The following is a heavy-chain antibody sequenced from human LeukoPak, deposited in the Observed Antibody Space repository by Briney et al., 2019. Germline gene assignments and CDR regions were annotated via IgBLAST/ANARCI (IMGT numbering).Heavy chain of an antibody. J-gene: IGHJ5*02. V-gene: IGHV3-21*01. CDR3: ARDPDSSSPNWFDP. CDR2: ISSSSSYI. Sequence: GGSLGLSCAASGFTFSSYSMNWVRQAPGKGLEWVSSISSSSSYIYYADSVKGRFTISRDNAKNSLYLQMNSLRAEDTAVYYCARDPDSSSPNWFDPWGQGTLVTVSS. CDR1: GFTFSSYS. D-gene: IGHD6-13*01.